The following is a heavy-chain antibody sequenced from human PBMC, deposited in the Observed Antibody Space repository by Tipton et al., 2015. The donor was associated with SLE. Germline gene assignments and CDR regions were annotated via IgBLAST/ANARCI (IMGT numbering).Heavy chain of an antibody. CDR3: TTESPIVGAPGLFDI. CDR2: IKSKTDGGTT. V-gene: IGHV3-15*01. J-gene: IGHJ3*02. D-gene: IGHD1-26*01. Sequence: SLRLSCAASGFTFSTYAMSWVRQAPGKGLEWVGRIKSKTDGGTTDYAAPVKGRFTISRDDSKNTLYLQMNSLKTEDTAVYYCTTESPIVGAPGLFDIWGQGTMVTVSS. CDR1: GFTFSTYA.